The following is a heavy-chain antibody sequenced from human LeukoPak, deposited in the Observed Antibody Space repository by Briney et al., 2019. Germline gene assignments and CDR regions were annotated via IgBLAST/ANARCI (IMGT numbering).Heavy chain of an antibody. V-gene: IGHV5-51*01. CDR1: GYSFTSYW. CDR3: SGYVRMGGAGNWFDS. J-gene: IGHJ5*01. Sequence: GESLKISCEGSGYSFTSYWICWVRQMPGKGLEWMGIIYPGDSDTRYSPSFQGQVTISADKSISTAYLQWSSLKASETAMYYCSGYVRMGGAGNWFDSWGQGTLVTVSS. D-gene: IGHD1-26*01. CDR2: IYPGDSDT.